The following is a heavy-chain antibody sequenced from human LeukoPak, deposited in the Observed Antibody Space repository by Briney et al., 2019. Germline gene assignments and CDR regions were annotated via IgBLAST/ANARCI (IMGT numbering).Heavy chain of an antibody. CDR1: GFTFSSYD. CDR2: IGTAGDT. D-gene: IGHD4-17*01. CDR3: ARVRYGDFAFDI. V-gene: IGHV3-13*01. J-gene: IGHJ3*02. Sequence: PGGSLRLSCAASGFTFSSYDMHWVRQATGKGLEWVSAIGTAGDTYYPGSVKGRFTISRENAKNSLYLQMNSLRAGDTAVYYCARVRYGDFAFDIRGQGTMVTVSS.